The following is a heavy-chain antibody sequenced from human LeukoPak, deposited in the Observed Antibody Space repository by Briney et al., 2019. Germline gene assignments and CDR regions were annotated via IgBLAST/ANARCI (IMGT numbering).Heavy chain of an antibody. CDR1: GFTFSSYW. CDR3: ARDHRKRGPYYYYYYYMDV. V-gene: IGHV3-7*01. D-gene: IGHD3-16*01. CDR2: IKQDGSEK. J-gene: IGHJ6*03. Sequence: PGGSLRLSCAASGFTFSSYWMSWVRQAPGKGLEWVANIKQDGSEKYYVDSVKGRFTISRDNAKNSLYLQMNSLRAEDTAVYYCARDHRKRGPYYYYYYYMDVWGKGTTVTISS.